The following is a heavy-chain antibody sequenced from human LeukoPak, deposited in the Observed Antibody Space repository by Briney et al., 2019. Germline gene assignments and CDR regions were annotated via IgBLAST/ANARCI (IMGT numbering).Heavy chain of an antibody. V-gene: IGHV4-39*07. CDR3: ARTTAGHYYYYYYYMDV. CDR2: IYYSGST. Sequence: PSETLSLTCTVSGGSISSSSYYWGWIRQPPGKGLEWIGSIYYSGSTYYNPSLKSRVTISVDTSKNQFSLKLSSVTAADTAVYYCARTTAGHYYYYYYYMDVWGKGTTVTVSS. D-gene: IGHD4-11*01. CDR1: GGSISSSSYY. J-gene: IGHJ6*03.